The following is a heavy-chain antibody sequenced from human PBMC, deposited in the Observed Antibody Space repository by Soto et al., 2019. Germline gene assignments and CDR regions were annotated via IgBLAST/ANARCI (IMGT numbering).Heavy chain of an antibody. J-gene: IGHJ5*02. D-gene: IGHD2-21*01. V-gene: IGHV4-30-2*01. CDR1: GGSISSGGYS. Sequence: QLQLQESGSGLVKPSQTLSLTSAVSGGSISSGGYSWSWIRQPPGKGLEWIGYIYHSGSTYYNPSLKSRVTISVDRSKNQFSLKLSSVTAADSAVYYCAGVRGPYCGGECYPPTPNWFDPWGQGTLVTVSS. CDR3: AGVRGPYCGGECYPPTPNWFDP. CDR2: IYHSGST.